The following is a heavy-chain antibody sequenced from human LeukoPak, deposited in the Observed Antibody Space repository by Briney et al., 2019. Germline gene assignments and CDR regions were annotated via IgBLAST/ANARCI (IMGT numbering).Heavy chain of an antibody. Sequence: ASETLSLTCTVSGGSVTRYYWSWIRQAAGKGREGIGRIYNSGSTNYNPSLKSRVTISVDKSKNQFSRKLSSVTAADTAAYYCARSRGVEGTGFDYWGQGTLVTVSS. CDR1: GGSVTRYY. CDR2: IYNSGST. CDR3: ARSRGVEGTGFDY. D-gene: IGHD1-26*01. V-gene: IGHV4-4*07. J-gene: IGHJ4*02.